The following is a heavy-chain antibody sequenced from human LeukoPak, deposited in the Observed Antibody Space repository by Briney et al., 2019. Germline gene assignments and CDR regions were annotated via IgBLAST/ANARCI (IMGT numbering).Heavy chain of an antibody. CDR2: IRYDGSNK. CDR3: AKDMAATLDY. CDR1: GFTFSSYG. D-gene: IGHD6-25*01. J-gene: IGHJ4*02. V-gene: IGHV3-30*02. Sequence: GGSLRLSCAASGFTFSSYGMHRVRQAPGKGLEWVAFIRYDGSNKYYADSVKGRFTISRDNSKNTLYLQMNSLRAEDTAVYYCAKDMAATLDYWGQGTLVTVSS.